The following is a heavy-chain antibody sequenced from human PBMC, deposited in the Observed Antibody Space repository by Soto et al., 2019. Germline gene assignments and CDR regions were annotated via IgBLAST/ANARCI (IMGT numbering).Heavy chain of an antibody. CDR3: ARDSLRGYANSGFYS. Sequence: QINLVQSGAEVRNPGASVKVSCQASGYSFSQYGLNWVRQAPGQGLEWMGWINTHTGNRDYAQKFEDRITMTADTSANIVYMELRGLRSADTAIYFGARDSLRGYANSGFYSWGQGTLVTVSS. CDR2: INTHTGNR. J-gene: IGHJ4*02. V-gene: IGHV1-18*01. D-gene: IGHD2-2*01. CDR1: GYSFSQYG.